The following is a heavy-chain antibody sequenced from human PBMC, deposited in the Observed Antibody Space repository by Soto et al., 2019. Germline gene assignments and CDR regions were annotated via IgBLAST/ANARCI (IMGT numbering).Heavy chain of an antibody. D-gene: IGHD3-10*01. Sequence: EVQLLESGGGLVQPGGSLRLSCAASGFTFSSYAMSWVRQAPGKGLEWVSAISGSGGSTYYAYSVKGRFTISRDNSKNTLYLQMNSLIAEDTAVYYCAKEGMVRGVIRPKDYWGQGTLVTVSS. CDR3: AKEGMVRGVIRPKDY. CDR1: GFTFSSYA. V-gene: IGHV3-23*01. CDR2: ISGSGGST. J-gene: IGHJ4*02.